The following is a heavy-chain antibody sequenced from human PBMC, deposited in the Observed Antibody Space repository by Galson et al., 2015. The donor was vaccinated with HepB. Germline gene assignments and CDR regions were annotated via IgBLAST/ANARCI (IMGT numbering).Heavy chain of an antibody. D-gene: IGHD3-10*01. CDR1: GFTFSNYV. Sequence: SLRLSCAASGFTFSNYVMSWVRQAPGKGLEWVSGISLNGGSAYYADSVRGRFTISRDHSKNTLYLQMNSLRTEDTAVYYCAKAMRVFGSGDYWGQGTLVTVSS. CDR2: ISLNGGSA. V-gene: IGHV3-23*01. J-gene: IGHJ4*02. CDR3: AKAMRVFGSGDY.